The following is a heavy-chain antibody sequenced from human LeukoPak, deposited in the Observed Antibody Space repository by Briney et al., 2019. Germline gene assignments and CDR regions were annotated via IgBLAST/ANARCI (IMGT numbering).Heavy chain of an antibody. CDR3: ARHWYRYYCYMDV. V-gene: IGHV4-4*09. D-gene: IGHD1-14*01. CDR1: DGSISGFY. J-gene: IGHJ6*03. CDR2: MYTSGRS. Sequence: PSETLSLTCTVSDGSISGFYWSWIRQPPGKGLEWIGFMYTSGRSNYNPSLESRVTISVDTSTNQFSLKLRSVTAADTAMYYCARHWYRYYCYMDVWGKGTTVTVSS.